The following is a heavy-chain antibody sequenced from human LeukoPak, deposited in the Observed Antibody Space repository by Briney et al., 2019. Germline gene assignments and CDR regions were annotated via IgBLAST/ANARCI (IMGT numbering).Heavy chain of an antibody. J-gene: IGHJ5*01. V-gene: IGHV4-59*13. CDR1: GGSMSSYY. CDR3: ARSHSSGWYLGWFDP. D-gene: IGHD6-19*01. Sequence: SETLSLTCSVSGGSMSSYYFNWIRQPPGKGLEWIGSIHHNGITNYNPSLTNRVTISLDTSMDQFSLKLTSLTAADTAVYYCARSHSSGWYLGWFDPWGQGTPVTVSS. CDR2: IHHNGIT.